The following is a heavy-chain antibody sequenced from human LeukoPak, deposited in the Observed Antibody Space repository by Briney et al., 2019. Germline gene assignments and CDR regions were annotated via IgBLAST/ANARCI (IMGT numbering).Heavy chain of an antibody. CDR1: GGSISGNY. Sequence: SETLSLTCTVSGGSISGNYWSWIRQPAGKGLEWIERIYTSGSTNYNPSLKSRVTMSVDTSKNQFSLKLSSVTAADTAVYYCAREYCSSTSCFHYNYYYYMDVWGKGTTVTVSS. CDR2: IYTSGST. D-gene: IGHD2-2*01. V-gene: IGHV4-4*07. J-gene: IGHJ6*03. CDR3: AREYCSSTSCFHYNYYYYMDV.